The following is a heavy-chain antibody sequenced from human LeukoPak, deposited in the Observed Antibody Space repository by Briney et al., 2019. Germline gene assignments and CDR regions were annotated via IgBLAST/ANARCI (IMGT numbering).Heavy chain of an antibody. CDR1: GFTFSSYA. V-gene: IGHV3-23*01. CDR2: ISGSGGST. Sequence: GGSLRLSCAASGFTFSSYAMSWVRQAPGKGLEWVSAISGSGGSTYYADSVKGRFTISRDNSKNTLYLQMNSLRAEDTAVYYCAKPPVGYQXLYSXAXDIWGQGTMVT. D-gene: IGHD2-2*02. J-gene: IGHJ3*02. CDR3: AKPPVGYQXLYSXAXDI.